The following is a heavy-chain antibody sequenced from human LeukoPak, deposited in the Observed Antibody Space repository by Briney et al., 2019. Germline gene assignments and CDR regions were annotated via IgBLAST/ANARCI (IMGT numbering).Heavy chain of an antibody. V-gene: IGHV3-30-3*01. J-gene: IGHJ4*02. CDR2: ISYDGSNK. Sequence: GGSLRLSCAASGFTFSSYAMHWVRQAPGKGLEWVAVISYDGSNKYYADSVKGRFTISRDNSKNTLYLQMNSLRAEDTAVYYCATTSSSGWTRDWGQGTLVTVSP. D-gene: IGHD6-19*01. CDR1: GFTFSSYA. CDR3: ATTSSSGWTRD.